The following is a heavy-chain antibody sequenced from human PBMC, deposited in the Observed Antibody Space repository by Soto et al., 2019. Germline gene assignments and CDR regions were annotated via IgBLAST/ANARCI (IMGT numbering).Heavy chain of an antibody. CDR3: ARQVGYCGGGGCSDFHF. CDR1: GYSFTDYW. D-gene: IGHD2-15*01. Sequence: EVQLVQSGAEVKKPGESLRISCKGSGYSFTDYWISWVRQMPGKGLEWMGRIDPSDSYSDYSSSFEGHVTFSADESISTVYLQWSSLKASDTATYYCARQVGYCGGGGCSDFHFWGQGTVVTVSS. CDR2: IDPSDSYS. V-gene: IGHV5-10-1*03. J-gene: IGHJ4*02.